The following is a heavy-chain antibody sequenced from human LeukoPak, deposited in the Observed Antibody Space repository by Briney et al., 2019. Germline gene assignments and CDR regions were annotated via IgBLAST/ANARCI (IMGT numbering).Heavy chain of an antibody. CDR1: GFIFSTYS. D-gene: IGHD3-16*01. CDR2: ISSVSSAI. V-gene: IGHV3-48*01. J-gene: IGHJ4*02. Sequence: GGSLRLSCVGSGFIFSTYSMNWVRQAPGKGLEWISYISSVSSAIYYADSVKGRFTTSRDTSKSMVYLQLNNLRTEDTAVYYCAKERTPYDYGAEFEYWGQGTLVTVSS. CDR3: AKERTPYDYGAEFEY.